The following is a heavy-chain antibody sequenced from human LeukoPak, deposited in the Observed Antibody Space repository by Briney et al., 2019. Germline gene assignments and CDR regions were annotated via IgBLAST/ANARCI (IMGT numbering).Heavy chain of an antibody. V-gene: IGHV3-48*04. D-gene: IGHD1-26*01. CDR1: GFTFSSYS. Sequence: GGSLRLSCTASGFTFSSYSMNWVRQAPGKGLEWVSFISSSSSTIYYADSVKGRFTISRDNAKNSLYLQMNSLRAEDTAVYYCARDRGGSYSAIDYWGQGTLVTVSS. CDR2: ISSSSSTI. CDR3: ARDRGGSYSAIDY. J-gene: IGHJ4*02.